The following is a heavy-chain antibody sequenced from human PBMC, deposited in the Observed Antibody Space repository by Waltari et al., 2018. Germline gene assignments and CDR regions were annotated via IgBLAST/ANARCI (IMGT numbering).Heavy chain of an antibody. V-gene: IGHV3-9*01. D-gene: IGHD6-13*01. CDR1: GFTFDDYA. CDR3: ATIAAADNFDY. J-gene: IGHJ4*02. Sequence: EVQLVESGGGLVQPGRSLRLSCAASGFTFDDYAMHWVRQAPGKGLEWVSGISWNSGSIGYADSVKGRFTISRDNAKNSLYLQMNSLRAEDTALYYCATIAAADNFDYWGQGTLVIVSS. CDR2: ISWNSGSI.